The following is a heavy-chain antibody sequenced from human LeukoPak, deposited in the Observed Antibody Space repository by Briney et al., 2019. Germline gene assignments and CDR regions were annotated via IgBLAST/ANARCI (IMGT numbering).Heavy chain of an antibody. D-gene: IGHD6-13*01. Sequence: ASVKVSCKASGYTFTGYYIHWVRQAPGQGLEWMGWINPNSGGTNCAQKFQGRVTMTRDTSISTAYMELSRLRSDDTAVYYCARDRDSSWPYLFDYWGQGTLVTVSS. J-gene: IGHJ4*02. V-gene: IGHV1-2*02. CDR3: ARDRDSSWPYLFDY. CDR2: INPNSGGT. CDR1: GYTFTGYY.